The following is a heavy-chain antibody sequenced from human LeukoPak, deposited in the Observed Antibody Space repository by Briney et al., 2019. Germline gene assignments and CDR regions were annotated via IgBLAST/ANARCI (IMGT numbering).Heavy chain of an antibody. D-gene: IGHD3-16*01. CDR3: AKDGGSRAGGPYYSYGMDV. V-gene: IGHV3-7*01. CDR2: IKQDGSEK. CDR1: GFTFSHFS. Sequence: GGSLRLSCVASGFTFSHFSMHWVRQAPGKGLEWVANIKQDGSEKYYVDSVKGRFTISRDNSKNTLYLQMNSLRAEDTAVYYCAKDGGSRAGGPYYSYGMDVWGHGTTVTVSS. J-gene: IGHJ6*02.